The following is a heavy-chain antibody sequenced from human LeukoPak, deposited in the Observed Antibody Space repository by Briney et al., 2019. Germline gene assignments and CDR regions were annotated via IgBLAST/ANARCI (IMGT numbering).Heavy chain of an antibody. CDR2: IKSDGSMT. Sequence: GGSLRLSCVASGFTFSGYWMHWVRQPPGKGLVWVSRIKSDGSMTNYADSVKGRFTISRDNAKNTLYLQMNSLRAEDTAVYYCASQVVGAAFDPWGQGTLVTVSS. V-gene: IGHV3-74*01. CDR1: GFTFSGYW. D-gene: IGHD2-15*01. J-gene: IGHJ5*02. CDR3: ASQVVGAAFDP.